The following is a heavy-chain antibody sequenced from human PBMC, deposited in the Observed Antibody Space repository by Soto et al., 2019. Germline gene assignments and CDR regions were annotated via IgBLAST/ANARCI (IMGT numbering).Heavy chain of an antibody. CDR3: ARGKQLWSGNDY. Sequence: EVQLVESGGGLVKPGGSLRLSCAACGFTFRSDSMNWVRQAPGKGLEWVSSISSSSSYIYYADSVKGRFTISRDNAKNSLYLQMNSLRAEDTAVYYCARGKQLWSGNDYWGQGTLVTASS. CDR2: ISSSSSYI. J-gene: IGHJ4*02. V-gene: IGHV3-21*01. D-gene: IGHD5-18*01. CDR1: GFTFRSDS.